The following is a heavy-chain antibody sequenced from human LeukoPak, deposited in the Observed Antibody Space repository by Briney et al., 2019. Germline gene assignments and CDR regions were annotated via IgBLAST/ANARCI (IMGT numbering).Heavy chain of an antibody. CDR2: IYFSGNT. V-gene: IGHV4-39*01. CDR3: ARQVAGIGLYYFDY. Sequence: SETLSLTCTVSGDSIRSSAYYWGWIRQPPGKGLQWIGSIYFSGNTDYNPSLKSRVTISIDTSKNQFSLKLTSVTAADTAVYYCARQVAGIGLYYFDYWGQGTLVTVSS. J-gene: IGHJ4*02. D-gene: IGHD6-19*01. CDR1: GDSIRSSAYY.